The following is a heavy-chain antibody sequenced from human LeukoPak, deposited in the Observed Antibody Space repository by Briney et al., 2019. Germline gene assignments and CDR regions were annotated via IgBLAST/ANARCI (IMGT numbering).Heavy chain of an antibody. CDR3: ARDWSSWSFDY. CDR1: SGSISSSY. J-gene: IGHJ4*02. V-gene: IGHV4-4*07. D-gene: IGHD6-13*01. CDR2: ISTSGST. Sequence: SETLSLTCTVSSGSISSSYWSWIRQPAGKGLEWIGHISTSGSTNSNPSLKSRVTMSVDTPKKQFSLKLYSVTAADTAVYYCARDWSSWSFDYWGQGTLVTVSS.